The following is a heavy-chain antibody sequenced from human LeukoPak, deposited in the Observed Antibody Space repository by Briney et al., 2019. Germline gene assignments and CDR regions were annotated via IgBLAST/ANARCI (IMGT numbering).Heavy chain of an antibody. D-gene: IGHD3-3*02. CDR1: GYTFTSYY. V-gene: IGHV1-46*01. CDR2: INPSGGST. Sequence: ASVKVSCKASGYTFTSYYMHWVRQAPGQGLEWMGIINPSGGSTSYAQKFQGRVTMTTDTSTSTAYMELRSLRSDDTAVYYCARDRYPKLADYWGQGTLVTVSS. J-gene: IGHJ4*02. CDR3: ARDRYPKLADY.